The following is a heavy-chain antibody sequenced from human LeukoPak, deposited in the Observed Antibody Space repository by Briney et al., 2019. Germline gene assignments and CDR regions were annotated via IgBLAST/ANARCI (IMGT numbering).Heavy chain of an antibody. CDR3: ARRSFNYYYMDV. CDR1: GFTFSSYN. Sequence: GGSLRLSCAASGFTFSSYNMNWVRQAPGKGLEWVSSITGSSSTIYYADSVKGRFTISRDNAKNSLYLQMNSLRADDTAVYYCARRSFNYYYMDVWGKGTTVTVSS. CDR2: ITGSSSTI. V-gene: IGHV3-48*01. J-gene: IGHJ6*03.